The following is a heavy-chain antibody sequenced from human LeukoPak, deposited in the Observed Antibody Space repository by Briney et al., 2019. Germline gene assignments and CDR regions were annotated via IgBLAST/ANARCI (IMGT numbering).Heavy chain of an antibody. D-gene: IGHD3-10*01. CDR2: INSDGSST. Sequence: GGSLRLSCAASGFSFSSYWMHWVRQAPGKGLVWVSRINSDGSSTSYADSVKGRFTISRDNAKNTLYLQMNSLRAEDTAVYFCARGDYYYGSGSYLYYFGYWGQGTLVTVSS. V-gene: IGHV3-74*01. J-gene: IGHJ4*02. CDR3: ARGDYYYGSGSYLYYFGY. CDR1: GFSFSSYW.